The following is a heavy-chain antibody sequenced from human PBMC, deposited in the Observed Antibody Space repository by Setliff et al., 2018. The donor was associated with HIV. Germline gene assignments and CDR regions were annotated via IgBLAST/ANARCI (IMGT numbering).Heavy chain of an antibody. Sequence: GGSLRLSCAASGFPFSTYAMHWVRQAPGKGLEWVAVISYDGSNKFSADSVKGRFTFSRDNSKNTLYLLMNSLRAEDTAVYYCASDQQWLAQGWGGPPYWGQGTRVTVAS. J-gene: IGHJ4*02. CDR2: ISYDGSNK. CDR1: GFPFSTYA. V-gene: IGHV3-30*04. D-gene: IGHD6-19*01. CDR3: ASDQQWLAQGWGGPPY.